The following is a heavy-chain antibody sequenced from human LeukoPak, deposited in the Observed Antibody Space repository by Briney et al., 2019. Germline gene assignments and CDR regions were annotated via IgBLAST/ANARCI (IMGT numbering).Heavy chain of an antibody. CDR3: ARGGTWGGYYSMYV. V-gene: IGHV3-66*02. Sequence: GGSLRLSCAASGFTVSSNYMSWVRQAPGKGLEWVSVIYSGGSTYYADSVKGRFTISRDNSKNTLYLQMNSLRAEDTAVYYCARGGTWGGYYSMYVWGKGTTVTVSS. D-gene: IGHD1-1*01. CDR2: IYSGGST. J-gene: IGHJ6*03. CDR1: GFTVSSNY.